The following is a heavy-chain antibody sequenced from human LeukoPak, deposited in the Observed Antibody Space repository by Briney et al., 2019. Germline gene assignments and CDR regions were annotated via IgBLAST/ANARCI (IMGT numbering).Heavy chain of an antibody. CDR2: ISAYNGNT. CDR1: GYTFTSYG. Sequence: GASVKASCKASGYTFTSYGISWVRQAPGQGLEWMGWISAYNGNTNYAQKLQGRVTMTTDTSTSTAYMELRSLRSDDTAVYYCARTVWFGELLIVGGPTYNWFDPWGQGTLVTVSS. J-gene: IGHJ5*02. V-gene: IGHV1-18*01. CDR3: ARTVWFGELLIVGGPTYNWFDP. D-gene: IGHD3-10*01.